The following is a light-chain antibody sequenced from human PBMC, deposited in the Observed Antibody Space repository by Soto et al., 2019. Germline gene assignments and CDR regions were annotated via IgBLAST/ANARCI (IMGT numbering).Light chain of an antibody. CDR2: WAS. J-gene: IGKJ2*01. CDR1: QSVLYSSNNKNY. CDR3: QQYYSTPYT. V-gene: IGKV4-1*01. Sequence: DIVMTQSPDSLAVSLGERATINCKSSQSVLYSSNNKNYLAWYQQKPGQPPKLLIYWASTRESGVPDRFSGSGSGIDFTLTISTLQAEDVAVYYCQQYYSTPYTFGQRTKLEIK.